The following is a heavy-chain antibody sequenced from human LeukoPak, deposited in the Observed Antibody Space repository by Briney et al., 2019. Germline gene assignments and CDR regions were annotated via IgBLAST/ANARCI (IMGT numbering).Heavy chain of an antibody. CDR2: ISSSGATI. J-gene: IGHJ4*02. D-gene: IGHD2-15*01. CDR1: GFTFSSYS. Sequence: GGSLRLSCAASGFTFSSYSMNWVRQAPGEGLEWVSYISSSGATIYYADSVKGRFFISRDNAKYSLYLQINSLRAEDTAVYYCARTSANYFDYWGQGTLVTVSS. CDR3: ARTSANYFDY. V-gene: IGHV3-48*04.